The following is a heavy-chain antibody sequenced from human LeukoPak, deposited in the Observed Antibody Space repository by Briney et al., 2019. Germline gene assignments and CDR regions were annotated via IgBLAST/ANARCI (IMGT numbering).Heavy chain of an antibody. D-gene: IGHD3-22*01. Sequence: PSETLSLTCAVYGGSFSGYYWSWIRQPPGKGLEWIGEVNHSGSTNYNPSLKSRVTISVDTSKNQFSLKLSSVTAADTAVYYCASWTGGGYYDSSGYYYWGQGTLVTVSS. J-gene: IGHJ4*02. CDR3: ASWTGGGYYDSSGYYY. CDR2: VNHSGST. V-gene: IGHV4-34*01. CDR1: GGSFSGYY.